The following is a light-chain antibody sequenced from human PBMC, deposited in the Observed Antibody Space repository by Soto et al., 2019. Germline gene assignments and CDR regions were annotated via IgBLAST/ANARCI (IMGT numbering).Light chain of an antibody. CDR2: DVS. CDR3: SSYTSSSSVV. Sequence: QSALTQPASVSGSPGQSITISCTGTSSDVGGYNYVSWYQLHPGKPPKLMIYDVSIRPSGVSNRFSGSKSGNTASLTISGLQAEDENYYYCSSYTSSSSVVFGGGTKLTVL. CDR1: SSDVGGYNY. J-gene: IGLJ2*01. V-gene: IGLV2-14*03.